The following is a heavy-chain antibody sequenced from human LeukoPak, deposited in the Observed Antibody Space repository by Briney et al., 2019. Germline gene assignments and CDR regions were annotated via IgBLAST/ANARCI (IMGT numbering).Heavy chain of an antibody. Sequence: GASVKVSCKASGGTFSRYAISWVRQAPGQGLEWMGGIIPIFGTANYAQKFQGRVTITADESASTAYMELSSLRSEDTAVYYCARGPVVVAARYDFDYWGQGTLVTVSS. V-gene: IGHV1-69*13. CDR3: ARGPVVVAARYDFDY. CDR1: GGTFSRYA. J-gene: IGHJ4*02. CDR2: IIPIFGTA. D-gene: IGHD2-15*01.